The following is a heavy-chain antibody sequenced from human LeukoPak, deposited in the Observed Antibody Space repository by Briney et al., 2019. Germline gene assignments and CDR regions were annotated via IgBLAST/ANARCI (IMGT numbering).Heavy chain of an antibody. V-gene: IGHV3-21*01. CDR3: ARNYYGSGRGENWFDP. CDR1: GFTFSSYS. CDR2: ISSSSSYI. J-gene: IGHJ5*02. Sequence: PGGSLRLSCAASGFTFSSYSMNWVRQAPGKGLEWVSSISSSSSYIYYADSVKGRFTISRDNAKNSLYLQMNSLRAEDTAVYYCARNYYGSGRGENWFDPWGQGTLVTVSS. D-gene: IGHD3-10*01.